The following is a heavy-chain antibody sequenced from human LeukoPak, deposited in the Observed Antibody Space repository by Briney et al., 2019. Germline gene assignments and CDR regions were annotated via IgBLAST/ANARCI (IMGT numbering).Heavy chain of an antibody. V-gene: IGHV3-73*01. CDR1: GFTFSGSA. CDR3: NPYNWNAELFDY. J-gene: IGHJ4*02. CDR2: IRSKANSYAT. Sequence: PGGSLKLSCAASGFTFSGSAMHWVRQASGKGLEWVGRIRSKANSYATAYAASVKGRFTIFRDDSENTAYLQMSSLKTDDTAVYYCNPYNWNAELFDYWGQGALVTVSS. D-gene: IGHD1-1*01.